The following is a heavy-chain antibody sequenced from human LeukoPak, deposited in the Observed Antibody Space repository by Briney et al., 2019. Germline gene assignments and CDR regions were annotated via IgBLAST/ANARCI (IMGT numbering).Heavy chain of an antibody. D-gene: IGHD5-18*01. CDR2: INPNSGGT. CDR1: GYTFTGYY. V-gene: IGHV1-2*02. CDR3: ARDSGEYSYGSDY. Sequence: GASVKVSCKASGYTFTGYYMHWVRQAPGQGLEWMGWINPNSGGTNYAQKFQGRVTMTRDTSISTAYMELSRLRSDDTAVYYCARDSGEYSYGSDYWGQGILVTVSS. J-gene: IGHJ4*02.